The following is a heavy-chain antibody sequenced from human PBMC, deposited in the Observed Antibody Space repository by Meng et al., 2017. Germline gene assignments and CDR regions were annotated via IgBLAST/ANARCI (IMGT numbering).Heavy chain of an antibody. CDR3: ASQLAYYYYGMDV. CDR2: IYYSGST. V-gene: IGHV4-61*01. D-gene: IGHD2-2*01. CDR1: GGSVSSGSYY. Sequence: SETLSLTCTVSGGSVSSGSYYWSWIRQPPGKGLEWIGYIYYSGSTNYNPSLKSRVTISVDTSKNQFSLKLSSVTAADTAVYSCASQLAYYYYGMDVWGQGTTVTVSS. J-gene: IGHJ6*02.